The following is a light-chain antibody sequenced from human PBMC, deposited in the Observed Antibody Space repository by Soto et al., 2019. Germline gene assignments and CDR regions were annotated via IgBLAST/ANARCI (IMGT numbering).Light chain of an antibody. CDR1: SSDVGGYKF. V-gene: IGLV2-14*01. J-gene: IGLJ1*01. Sequence: QSVLTQPASVSGSPGQSITISCTGTSSDVGGYKFVSWYQQHPGTAPKLMIYEVSNRPSGVSSRFSGSKSGNTASLTISGLQAEDEADYFGGSYTGSIFFFGNGTKVTVL. CDR2: EVS. CDR3: GSYTGSIFF.